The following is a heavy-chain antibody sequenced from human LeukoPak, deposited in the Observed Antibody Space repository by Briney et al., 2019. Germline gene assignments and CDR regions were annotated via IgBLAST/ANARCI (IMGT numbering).Heavy chain of an antibody. CDR3: VRDKDWGFDS. Sequence: GESLRLSCAASGFTFTSYTMNWVRQAPGKGLEWASHIGTGTSTVGYADSIKGRFTISRDNAKNSVDLQMSSLRVDDSAVYYCVRDKDWGFDSWGQGTLVTVSS. D-gene: IGHD7-27*01. J-gene: IGHJ4*02. CDR2: IGTGTSTV. V-gene: IGHV3-48*01. CDR1: GFTFTSYT.